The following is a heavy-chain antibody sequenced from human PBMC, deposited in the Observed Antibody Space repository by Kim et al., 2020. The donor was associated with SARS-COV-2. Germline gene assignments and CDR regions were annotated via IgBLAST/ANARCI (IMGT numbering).Heavy chain of an antibody. CDR1: GYTFTSYD. Sequence: ASVKVSCKASGYTFTSYDINWVRQATGQGLEWMGWMNPNSGNTGYAQKFQGRVTMTRNTSISTAYMELSSLRSEDTAVYYCAAAGPPLYYYYYGMDVWGQGTTVTVSS. V-gene: IGHV1-8*01. D-gene: IGHD6-13*01. CDR2: MNPNSGNT. J-gene: IGHJ6*02. CDR3: AAAGPPLYYYYYGMDV.